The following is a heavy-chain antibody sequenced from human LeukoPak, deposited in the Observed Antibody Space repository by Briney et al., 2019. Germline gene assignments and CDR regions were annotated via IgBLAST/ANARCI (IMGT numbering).Heavy chain of an antibody. J-gene: IGHJ4*02. CDR2: INPNSGGT. D-gene: IGHD6-19*01. Sequence: ASVKVSCKASGYTFTSYDISWVRQAPGQGLEWMGWINPNSGGTNYAQKFQGRVTMTRDTSISTAYMELSRLRSDDTAVYYCVRGSGIAVAGTLNFDYWGQGTLVTVSS. CDR3: VRGSGIAVAGTLNFDY. V-gene: IGHV1-2*02. CDR1: GYTFTSYD.